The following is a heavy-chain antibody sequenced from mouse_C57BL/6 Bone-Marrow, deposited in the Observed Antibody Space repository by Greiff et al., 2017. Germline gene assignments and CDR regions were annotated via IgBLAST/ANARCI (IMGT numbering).Heavy chain of an antibody. CDR3: TTWGGNYEDFAY. V-gene: IGHV14-4*01. J-gene: IGHJ3*01. D-gene: IGHD2-1*01. CDR2: IDPENGDT. Sequence: EVQGVESGAELVRPGASVKLSCTASGFNIKDDYMHWVKQRPEQGLEWIGWIDPENGDTEYASKFQGKATITADTSSNTAYLQLSSLTSEDTAVYYCTTWGGNYEDFAYWGQGTLVTVSA. CDR1: GFNIKDDY.